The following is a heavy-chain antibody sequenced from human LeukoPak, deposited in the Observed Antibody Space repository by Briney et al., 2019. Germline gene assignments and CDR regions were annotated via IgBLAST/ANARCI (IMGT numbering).Heavy chain of an antibody. Sequence: PSETLSLTCTVSGGSISRYYWSWIRQPAGKGLEWIGRIYSDGTITYNPSLQSRLTMSIDTSKNQFSLKLSFATAADTAVYYCAKGSGVLPPTTYLVHWGQGTLVTVSS. D-gene: IGHD1-14*01. CDR1: GGSISRYY. CDR2: IYSDGTI. V-gene: IGHV4-4*07. J-gene: IGHJ4*02. CDR3: AKGSGVLPPTTYLVH.